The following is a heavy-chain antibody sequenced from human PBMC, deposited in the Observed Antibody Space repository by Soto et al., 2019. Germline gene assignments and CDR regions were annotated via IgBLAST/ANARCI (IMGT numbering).Heavy chain of an antibody. V-gene: IGHV4-39*01. Sequence: SETLSLTCTVSGGSISSSSYYWGWIRQPKGKGREGIGRIYYSGRTYYTPSLKSRFTISVDTSKNQFSLKLSSVTAADTAVYYCASDARYDSSGYYPNYGMDVWGQGTTVTVSS. D-gene: IGHD3-22*01. CDR1: GGSISSSSYY. CDR2: IYYSGRT. CDR3: ASDARYDSSGYYPNYGMDV. J-gene: IGHJ6*02.